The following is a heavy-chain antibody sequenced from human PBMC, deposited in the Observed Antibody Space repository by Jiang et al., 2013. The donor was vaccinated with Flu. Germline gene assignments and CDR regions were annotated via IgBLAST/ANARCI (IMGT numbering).Heavy chain of an antibody. V-gene: IGHV2-5*02. CDR1: GFSLTTGGVG. Sequence: TLTLTCTFSGFSLTTGGVGVGWIRQPPGKAPEWLALVYWDDEKRYNPSLKTRLTITKDTSKNHVVLTVTNMDPVDTGRYFCVHRRGITLVQGIIFGDYFDFWGQGTVVAVSS. CDR3: VHRRGITLVQGIIFGDYFDF. CDR2: VYWDDEK. J-gene: IGHJ4*02. D-gene: IGHD3-10*01.